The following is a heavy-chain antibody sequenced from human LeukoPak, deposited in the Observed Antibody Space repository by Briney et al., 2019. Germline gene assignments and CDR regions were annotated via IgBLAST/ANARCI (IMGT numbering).Heavy chain of an antibody. CDR3: ANLGNWNDVRDY. CDR2: ISGGSGLK. J-gene: IGHJ4*02. D-gene: IGHD1-1*01. V-gene: IGHV3-23*01. CDR1: GFTFSTHA. Sequence: GGSLRLSCVASGFTFSTHAMTWVRQAPGKGLEWVSAISGGSGLKYYGDSVKGRFTVSRDNSKNTQYLRMNDLRTEDTAVYYCANLGNWNDVRDYWGQGTLVAVSS.